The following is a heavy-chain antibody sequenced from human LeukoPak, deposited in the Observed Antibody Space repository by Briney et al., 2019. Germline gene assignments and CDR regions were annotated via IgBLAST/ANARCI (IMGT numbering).Heavy chain of an antibody. D-gene: IGHD5-18*01. Sequence: GGSLTLSCAASGFTFSDHWMTWVRQAPGKGLEWVADINKYGTKKNQVDSVKGRFTTSRDNAKNSLYLQMNNLRVEDTAVYYCARGGYHAYYLDYWGQGSLVTVSS. CDR3: ARGGYHAYYLDY. J-gene: IGHJ4*02. CDR2: INKYGTKK. V-gene: IGHV3-7*01. CDR1: GFTFSDHW.